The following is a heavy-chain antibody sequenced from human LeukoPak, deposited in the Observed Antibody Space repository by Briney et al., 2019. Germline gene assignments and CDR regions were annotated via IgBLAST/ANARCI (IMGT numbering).Heavy chain of an antibody. CDR3: ARVSPYYDFWSGYYTDY. J-gene: IGHJ4*02. Sequence: ASVKVSCKASGYTSTSYGISWVRQAPGQGLEWMGWISAYNGNTNYAQKLQGRVTMTTDTSTSTAYMELRSLRSDDTAVYYCARVSPYYDFWSGYYTDYWGQGTLVTVSS. CDR2: ISAYNGNT. CDR1: GYTSTSYG. V-gene: IGHV1-18*01. D-gene: IGHD3-3*01.